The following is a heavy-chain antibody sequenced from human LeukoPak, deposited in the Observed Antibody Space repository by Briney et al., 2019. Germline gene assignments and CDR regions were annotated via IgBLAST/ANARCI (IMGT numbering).Heavy chain of an antibody. CDR1: GGSFSGYY. CDR3: ARDCSSTSCSNWFDP. J-gene: IGHJ5*02. CDR2: INHSGST. V-gene: IGHV4-34*01. Sequence: SETLSLTCAVYGGSFSGYYWSWIRQPPGKGLEWIGEINHSGSTNYNPSLKSRVTISVDTSKNQFSLKLSSVTAADTAVYYCARDCSSTSCSNWFDPWGQGTLVTVSS. D-gene: IGHD2-2*01.